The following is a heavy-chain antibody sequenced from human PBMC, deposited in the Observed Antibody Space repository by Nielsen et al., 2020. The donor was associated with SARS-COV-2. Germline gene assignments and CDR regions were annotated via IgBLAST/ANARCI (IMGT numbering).Heavy chain of an antibody. CDR3: ARAGFLEWNPFDY. V-gene: IGHV1-46*01. Sequence: SVKVSCNASGYTFTSYYMHCLLHPPGQGLEWMGIINPSGGSTSYAQKFQGRVTMTRDTSTSTVYMELSSLRSEDTAVYYCARAGFLEWNPFDYWGQGTLVTVSS. D-gene: IGHD3-3*01. CDR1: GYTFTSYY. J-gene: IGHJ4*02. CDR2: INPSGGST.